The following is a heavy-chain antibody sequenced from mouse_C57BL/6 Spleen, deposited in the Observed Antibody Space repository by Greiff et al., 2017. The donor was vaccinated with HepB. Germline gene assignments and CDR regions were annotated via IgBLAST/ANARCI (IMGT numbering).Heavy chain of an antibody. CDR2: IDPSDSYT. CDR3: ARTSDYDSLFAY. Sequence: QVQLQQPGAELVMPGASVKLSCKASGYTFTSYWMHWVKQRPGQGLEWIGEIDPSDSYTNYNQKFKGKSTLTVDKSSSTAYMQLSSLTSEDSAVYYCARTSDYDSLFAYWGQGTLVTVSA. CDR1: GYTFTSYW. D-gene: IGHD2-4*01. J-gene: IGHJ3*01. V-gene: IGHV1-69*01.